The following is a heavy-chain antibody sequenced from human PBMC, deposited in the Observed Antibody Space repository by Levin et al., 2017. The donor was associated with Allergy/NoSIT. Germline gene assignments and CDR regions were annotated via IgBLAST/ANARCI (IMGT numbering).Heavy chain of an antibody. J-gene: IGHJ6*02. CDR1: GFTFSSYA. CDR2: ISGSGGST. Sequence: PGESLKISCAASGFTFSSYAMSWVRQAPGKGLEWVSAISGSGGSTYYADSVKGRFTISRDNSKNTLYLQMNSLRAEDTAVYYCANPIGQQLVTGYYGMDVWGQGTTVTVSS. D-gene: IGHD6-13*01. V-gene: IGHV3-23*01. CDR3: ANPIGQQLVTGYYGMDV.